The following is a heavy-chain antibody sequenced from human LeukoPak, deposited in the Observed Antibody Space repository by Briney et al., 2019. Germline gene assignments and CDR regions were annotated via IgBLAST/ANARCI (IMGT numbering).Heavy chain of an antibody. CDR3: AGHPTYQYCSSTSCQRAPFDY. J-gene: IGHJ4*02. CDR2: IYHSGST. Sequence: PSETLSLTCAVSGYPISSGYYWGWIRQPPGKGLEWIGSIYHSGSTYYNPSLKSRVTISVDTSKNQFSLKLSSVTAADTAVYYCAGHPTYQYCSSTSCQRAPFDYWGQGTLVTVSS. CDR1: GYPISSGYY. V-gene: IGHV4-38-2*01. D-gene: IGHD2-2*01.